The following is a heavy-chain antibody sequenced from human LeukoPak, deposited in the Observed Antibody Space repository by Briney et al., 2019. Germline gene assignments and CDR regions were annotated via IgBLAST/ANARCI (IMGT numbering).Heavy chain of an antibody. D-gene: IGHD4-17*01. CDR2: INWNGGRT. CDR3: ARDYDYGDYPGY. Sequence: GGSLRLSCAASGFTFSNAWMSWVRQAPGKGLEWVSGINWNGGRTGYADSVKGRFTISRDNAKNSLYLQMNSLRAEDTALYYCARDYDYGDYPGYWGQGTLVTVSS. CDR1: GFTFSNAW. J-gene: IGHJ4*02. V-gene: IGHV3-20*04.